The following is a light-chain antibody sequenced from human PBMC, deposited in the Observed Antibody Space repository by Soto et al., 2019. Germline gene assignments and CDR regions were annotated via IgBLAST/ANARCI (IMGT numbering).Light chain of an antibody. J-gene: IGLJ2*01. CDR1: SSNIGAGYD. V-gene: IGLV1-40*01. CDR3: QSYDSSLSVV. CDR2: CNS. Sequence: QSVQTQPPSVSGAPGQRVTISCTGSSSNIGAGYDVHWYQQLPGTAPQLLIYCNSKRPSGVPDRFSGSKSGTSASLAITGLQAEDEADYYCQSYDSSLSVVFGGGTKLTVL.